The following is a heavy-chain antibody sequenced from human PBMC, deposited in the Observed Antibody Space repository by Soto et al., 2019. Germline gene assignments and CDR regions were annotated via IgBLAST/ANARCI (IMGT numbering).Heavy chain of an antibody. V-gene: IGHV3-74*01. CDR1: GFTLMSYW. Sequence: EVQLVESGGGLVQPGGSLRLSCGASGFTLMSYWMHWVRQAPGQGLAWVSRRKSDGSSTAYAESVKGRVTISRDHAKNSVYLQMNSLRAEDTAVYYWASAKGSWYFDLWCRGALVAVSS. CDR2: RKSDGSST. CDR3: ASAKGSWYFDL. J-gene: IGHJ2*01.